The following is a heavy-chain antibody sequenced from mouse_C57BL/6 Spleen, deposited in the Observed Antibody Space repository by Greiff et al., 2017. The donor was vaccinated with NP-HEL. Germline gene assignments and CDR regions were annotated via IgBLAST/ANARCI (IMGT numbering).Heavy chain of an antibody. Sequence: VQLQQSGAELVKPGASVKMSCKASGYTFTSYWITWVKQRPGQGLEWIGDIYPGSGSTNYNEKFKSKATLTVDTSSSTAYMQLSSLTSEDSAVDYCARWIYYAYDPGYYYAMDHWGQGTSVTVSS. V-gene: IGHV1-55*01. J-gene: IGHJ4*01. CDR1: GYTFTSYW. CDR2: IYPGSGST. D-gene: IGHD2-2*01. CDR3: ARWIYYAYDPGYYYAMDH.